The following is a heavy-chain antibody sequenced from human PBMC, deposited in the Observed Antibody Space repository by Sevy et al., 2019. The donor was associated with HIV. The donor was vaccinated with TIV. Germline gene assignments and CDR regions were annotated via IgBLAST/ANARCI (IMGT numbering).Heavy chain of an antibody. CDR1: GFTFSSYT. CDR3: ARDVGCSSTSCLLYLDY. Sequence: GGSLRLSCAASGFTFSSYTMNWVRQAPGKGLEWVSSITSGSTYIDYADSVKGRFTISRDNAKNSLYLQMNSLRAEDTAVYYCARDVGCSSTSCLLYLDYWGQGSLVTVSS. V-gene: IGHV3-21*01. J-gene: IGHJ4*02. CDR2: ITSGSTYI. D-gene: IGHD2-2*01.